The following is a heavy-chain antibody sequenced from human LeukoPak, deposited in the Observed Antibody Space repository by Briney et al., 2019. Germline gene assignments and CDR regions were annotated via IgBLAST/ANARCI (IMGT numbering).Heavy chain of an antibody. Sequence: PSETLSLTCTVSGGSISSYYWSWIRQPPGKGLEWIGYIYYSGSTNYNPSLKSRVTISVDTSKNQFSPKLSSVTAADTAVYYCARESREYSSGFDYWGQGTLVTVSS. CDR1: GGSISSYY. CDR2: IYYSGST. D-gene: IGHD6-19*01. V-gene: IGHV4-59*01. J-gene: IGHJ4*02. CDR3: ARESREYSSGFDY.